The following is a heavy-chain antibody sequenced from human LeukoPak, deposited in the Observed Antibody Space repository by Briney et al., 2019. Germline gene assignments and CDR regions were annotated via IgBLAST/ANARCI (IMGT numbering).Heavy chain of an antibody. D-gene: IGHD5-18*01. CDR1: GDSISSGGYF. Sequence: SQTLSLTCTVSGDSISSGGYFWSWIRQHPGKGLVWIGYINYSATTYYNPSLKSRLTMSVDTSKNQFSLKLTSVTAADTAVYYCARAGIGYGRPYYFDYWGQGTLVTVSS. J-gene: IGHJ4*02. CDR3: ARAGIGYGRPYYFDY. V-gene: IGHV4-31*03. CDR2: INYSATT.